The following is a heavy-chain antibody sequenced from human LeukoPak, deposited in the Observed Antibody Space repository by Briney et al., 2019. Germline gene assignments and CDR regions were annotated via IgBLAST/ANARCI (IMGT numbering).Heavy chain of an antibody. D-gene: IGHD3-3*01. J-gene: IGHJ1*01. V-gene: IGHV4-59*01. Sequence: SETLSLTCTVSGGSISSYYWSWIRQPPGKGLEWIGYIYYSGSTNYNPSLKSRVTISVDTSKNQFSLKLSSVTAADTAMYYCASTNYDFWSGYSGDFQHWGQGTLVTVSS. CDR3: ASTNYDFWSGYSGDFQH. CDR1: GGSISSYY. CDR2: IYYSGST.